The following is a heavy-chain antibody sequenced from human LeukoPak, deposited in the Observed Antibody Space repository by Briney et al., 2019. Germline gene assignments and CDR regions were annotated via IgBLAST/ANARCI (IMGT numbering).Heavy chain of an antibody. Sequence: GGSLRLSCAASGFTFRYYLIHWVRQTPGKELEWVAGISDDDGRNKYYADSVKGRFTISRDNSRNTLYLQMNSLRAEDTAVYYCARDLGASYHNAMDVWGPGTTVTVSS. J-gene: IGHJ6*02. V-gene: IGHV3-30*04. CDR3: ARDLGASYHNAMDV. CDR2: ISDDDGRNK. CDR1: GFTFRYYL.